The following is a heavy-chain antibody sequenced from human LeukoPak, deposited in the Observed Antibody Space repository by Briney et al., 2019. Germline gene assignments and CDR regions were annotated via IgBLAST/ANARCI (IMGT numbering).Heavy chain of an antibody. CDR1: RFTFSNYA. V-gene: IGHV3-23*01. D-gene: IGHD5-18*01. CDR3: ARNPIQLWSTSFDY. Sequence: GGSLRLSCAASRFTFSNYAMSWVRQAPGKGLEWVSAITGNGDYTDYADSVKGRFTISRDNSKNTAYLQMNSLRSEDTAVYYCARNPIQLWSTSFDYWGQGTLVTVSS. J-gene: IGHJ4*02. CDR2: ITGNGDYT.